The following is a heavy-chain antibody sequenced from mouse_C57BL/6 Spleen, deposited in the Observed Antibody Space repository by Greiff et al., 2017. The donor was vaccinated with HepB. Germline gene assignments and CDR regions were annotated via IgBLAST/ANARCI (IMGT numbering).Heavy chain of an antibody. D-gene: IGHD2-5*01. CDR1: GYTFTDYY. V-gene: IGHV1-26*01. CDR3: ARSGVTTLDFDY. J-gene: IGHJ2*01. Sequence: EVQLQQSGPELVKPGASVKISCKASGYTFTDYYMNWVKQSHGKSLEWIGDINPNNGGTSYNQKFKGKATLTVDKSSSTAYMDLRSLTSEDSAVYYCARSGVTTLDFDYWGQGTTLTVSS. CDR2: INPNNGGT.